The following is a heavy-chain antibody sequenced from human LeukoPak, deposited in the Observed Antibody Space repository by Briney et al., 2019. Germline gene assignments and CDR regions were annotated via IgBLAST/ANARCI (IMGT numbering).Heavy chain of an antibody. CDR1: GVSLGGTTYY. J-gene: IGHJ5*01. V-gene: IGHV4-39*01. D-gene: IGHD1-26*01. Sequence: SETLSLTCSVSGVSLGGTTYYWGWIRQSPEKGLEWIGSVSSGGSSSYSPSLKSRVSVSGDTSRNQFSLRLTSVIAADTAVYYCARSDHSHFVNWFDYWGQGILVIVSS. CDR3: ARSDHSHFVNWFDY. CDR2: VSSGGSS.